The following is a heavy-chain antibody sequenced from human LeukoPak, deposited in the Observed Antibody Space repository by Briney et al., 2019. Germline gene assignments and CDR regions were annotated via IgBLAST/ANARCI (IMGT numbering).Heavy chain of an antibody. CDR3: ARGQQQLVYFDY. Sequence: ASVKVSCKASGGTFSSYAISWVRQAPGQGLEWMGRIIPILGIANYAQKFQGRVTITADKSTSTAYMELSSLRSEDTAVYYCARGQQQLVYFDYWGQGTLVTVSS. J-gene: IGHJ4*02. CDR2: IIPILGIA. V-gene: IGHV1-69*04. CDR1: GGTFSSYA. D-gene: IGHD6-13*01.